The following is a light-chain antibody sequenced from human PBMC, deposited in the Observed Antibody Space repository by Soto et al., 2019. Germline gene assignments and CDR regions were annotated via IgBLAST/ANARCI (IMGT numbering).Light chain of an antibody. CDR1: PGISSY. V-gene: IGKV1-8*01. CDR2: AAS. Sequence: AIRMTQSPSSFSASTGDRVTITCRASPGISSYLAWYQQKPGKAPKLLIYAASTLQSGVPSRFSGSGSGTDFTLTIICLQSEDLATYYCQQYYSYPLTFGGGTKVEIK. J-gene: IGKJ4*01. CDR3: QQYYSYPLT.